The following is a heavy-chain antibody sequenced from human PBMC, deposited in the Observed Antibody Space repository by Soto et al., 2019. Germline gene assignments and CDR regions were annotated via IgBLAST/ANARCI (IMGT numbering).Heavy chain of an antibody. D-gene: IGHD1-20*01. CDR1: GGSISSYY. CDR2: IYYSGST. J-gene: IGHJ4*02. CDR3: ARRYNWNDVWDY. Sequence: SETLSLTCTVSGGSISSYYWSWIRQPPGKGLEWIGYIYYSGSTNYNPSLKSRVTISVDTSKNQFSLKLSSVTAADTAVYYCARRYNWNDVWDYWGQGTLVTVSS. V-gene: IGHV4-59*01.